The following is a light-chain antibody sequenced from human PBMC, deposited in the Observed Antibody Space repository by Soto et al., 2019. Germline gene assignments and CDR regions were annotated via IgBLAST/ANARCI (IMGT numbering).Light chain of an antibody. CDR3: CSYAGSSIL. Sequence: QSALTQPASVSGSPGQSITISCTGSSSDAGSYNLVSWYQQHPGKAPKLMIYEDIKRPSGVSNRFSGSKSGNTASLTISGLQAEDEADYYCCSYAGSSILFGGGTKLTVL. J-gene: IGLJ2*01. CDR2: EDI. CDR1: SSDAGSYNL. V-gene: IGLV2-23*01.